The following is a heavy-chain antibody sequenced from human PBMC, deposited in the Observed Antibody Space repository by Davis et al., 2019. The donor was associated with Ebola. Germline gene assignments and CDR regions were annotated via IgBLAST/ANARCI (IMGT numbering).Heavy chain of an antibody. CDR2: IYYSGST. V-gene: IGHV4-30-4*02. D-gene: IGHD1-26*01. J-gene: IGHJ5*02. CDR3: AKSGNYYWFDP. Sequence: SETLSLTCTVSGGSISSGDYYWSWIRQPPGKGLEWIGYIYYSGSTYYNPSLKSRVTISVDTSKNQFSLKLSSVTAADTAVYYCAKSGNYYWFDPWGQGTLVTVSS. CDR1: GGSISSGDYY.